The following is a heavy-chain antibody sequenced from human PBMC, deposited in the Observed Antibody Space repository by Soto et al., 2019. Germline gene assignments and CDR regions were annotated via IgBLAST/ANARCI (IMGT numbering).Heavy chain of an antibody. J-gene: IGHJ6*02. Sequence: QVQLVESGGGVVQPGRSLRLSCAASGFTFSSYGMHWVRQAPGKGLEWVAVISYDGSNKYYADSVKGRLTISRDNSKNTLYLQMNSLRAEDTAVYYCAKDLLLWFGNYYYGMDVWGQGTTVTVSS. V-gene: IGHV3-30*18. CDR3: AKDLLLWFGNYYYGMDV. D-gene: IGHD3-10*01. CDR2: ISYDGSNK. CDR1: GFTFSSYG.